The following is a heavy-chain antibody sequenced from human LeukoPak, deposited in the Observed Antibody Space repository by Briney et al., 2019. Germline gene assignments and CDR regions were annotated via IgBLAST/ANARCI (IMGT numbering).Heavy chain of an antibody. CDR2: FSASGSK. D-gene: IGHD3-10*01. J-gene: IGHJ3*02. CDR1: GFTFRNYG. V-gene: IGHV3-23*01. Sequence: GGTLRLSCAASGFTFRNYGMNWVRQAPGKGLEWVSAFSASGSKYYADSVKGRFTVSRDNSENMLYLQMHSLRADDTAVYYCARCRITMVRGHDAFDIWGQGTMVTVSS. CDR3: ARCRITMVRGHDAFDI.